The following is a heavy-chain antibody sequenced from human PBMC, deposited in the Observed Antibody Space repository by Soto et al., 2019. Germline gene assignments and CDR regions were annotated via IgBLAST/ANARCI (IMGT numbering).Heavy chain of an antibody. Sequence: PSETLSLTCTVSGGSISSSSYYWGWIRQPPGKGLEWIGSIYYSGSTYYNPSLKSRVTISVDTSKNQFSLKLSSVTAADTAVYYCARMYSSGWYILDWFDPWGQGTLVTVSS. CDR3: ARMYSSGWYILDWFDP. V-gene: IGHV4-39*01. D-gene: IGHD6-19*01. CDR2: IYYSGST. J-gene: IGHJ5*02. CDR1: GGSISSSSYY.